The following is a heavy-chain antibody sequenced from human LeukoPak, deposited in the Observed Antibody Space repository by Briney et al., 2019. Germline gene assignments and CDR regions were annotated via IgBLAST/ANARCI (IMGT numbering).Heavy chain of an antibody. CDR3: ARDSSTSSNSYYGY. CDR2: IIPIFGTA. CDR1: GGTFSSYA. J-gene: IGHJ4*02. D-gene: IGHD2-2*01. Sequence: GASVKVSCKASGGTFSSYAISWVRQAPGQGLEWIGGIIPIFGTANYAQKFQGRVTITADKSTSTAYLELSSLRSEDTAVYYCARDSSTSSNSYYGYWGQGTLVTVSS. V-gene: IGHV1-69*06.